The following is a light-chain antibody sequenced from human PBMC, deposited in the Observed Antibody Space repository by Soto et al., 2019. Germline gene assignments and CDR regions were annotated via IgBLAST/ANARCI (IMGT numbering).Light chain of an antibody. J-gene: IGLJ2*01. CDR2: EAT. CDR1: SGDIGGYDY. Sequence: QSALTQPPSASGSPGQSVTISCTGTSGDIGGYDYVSWYQQHPGKAPKLMIYEATKRPSGVSNRFSGSKSGNSASLTISGLQAEDEADYYCCSYAGSRTWVFGGGTKLTVL. V-gene: IGLV2-23*01. CDR3: CSYAGSRTWV.